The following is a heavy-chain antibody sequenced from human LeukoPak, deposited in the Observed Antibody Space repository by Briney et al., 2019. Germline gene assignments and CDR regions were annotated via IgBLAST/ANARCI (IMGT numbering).Heavy chain of an antibody. CDR3: VRGGTFRYSGTSGDY. Sequence: GGSLRLSCAASAFTFRTYSVNWVRQAPGKGLEWVSSISSTSNYIYYADSVKGRFTISRDNAKASVYLQMNSLTADDTAVYYCVRGGTFRYSGTSGDYWGQGTLVTVSS. D-gene: IGHD1-26*01. V-gene: IGHV3-21*04. CDR1: AFTFRTYS. J-gene: IGHJ4*02. CDR2: ISSTSNYI.